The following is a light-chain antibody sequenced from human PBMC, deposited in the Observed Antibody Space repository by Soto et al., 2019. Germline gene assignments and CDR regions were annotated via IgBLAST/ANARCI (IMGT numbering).Light chain of an antibody. CDR1: SSDVGGYNY. CDR3: SSYAGSSNV. V-gene: IGLV2-8*01. Sequence: QSVLTQPPSASGSPGQSAAISCTGTSSDVGGYNYVSWYQQHPGKAPKLMIYEVNKRPSGVPDRFSGSKSGNTASLTVSGLQVEYEADDYCSSYAGSSNVFGSGTKLTVL. CDR2: EVN. J-gene: IGLJ1*01.